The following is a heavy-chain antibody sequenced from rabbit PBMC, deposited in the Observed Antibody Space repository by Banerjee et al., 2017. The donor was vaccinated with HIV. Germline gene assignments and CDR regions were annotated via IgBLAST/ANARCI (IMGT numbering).Heavy chain of an antibody. J-gene: IGHJ6*01. D-gene: IGHD6-1*01. V-gene: IGHV1S40*01. CDR1: GFSFSSSYY. Sequence: QSLEESGGDLVKPGASLTLTCTASGFSFSSSYYMCWVRQAPGKGLEWIGCIDTGDGNTYYASWAKGRFTISKTSSTTVTLQMTGLTAADTATYFCARDPAASGMDLWGPGTLVTVS. CDR2: IDTGDGNT. CDR3: ARDPAASGMDL.